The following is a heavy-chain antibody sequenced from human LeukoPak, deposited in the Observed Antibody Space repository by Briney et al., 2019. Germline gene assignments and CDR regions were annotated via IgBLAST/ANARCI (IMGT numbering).Heavy chain of an antibody. D-gene: IGHD6-19*01. V-gene: IGHV3-30*03. CDR3: ARTREQWQVLDY. CDR2: ISHEGSNK. CDR1: GFTFSSYW. J-gene: IGHJ4*02. Sequence: GGSLRLSCAASGFTFSSYWMSWVRQAPGKGLEWVAVISHEGSNKYHADSVRGRFTISRDNSKNMVYLQMNSLRDEDTAVYYCARTREQWQVLDYWGQGTLVTVSS.